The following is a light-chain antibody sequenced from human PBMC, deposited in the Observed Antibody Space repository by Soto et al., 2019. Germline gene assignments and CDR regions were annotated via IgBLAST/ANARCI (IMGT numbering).Light chain of an antibody. CDR2: EVS. Sequence: QSALTQPASVSGSPGQSITISCTGTSRDVGGYNYVSWYQQHPGKAPKLIIYEVSNRPSGVSNPFSGSKSGNTASLTISGLQAEDEADYYCNSYTSKSTGVFGTGTKLTVL. J-gene: IGLJ1*01. CDR3: NSYTSKSTGV. V-gene: IGLV2-14*01. CDR1: SRDVGGYNY.